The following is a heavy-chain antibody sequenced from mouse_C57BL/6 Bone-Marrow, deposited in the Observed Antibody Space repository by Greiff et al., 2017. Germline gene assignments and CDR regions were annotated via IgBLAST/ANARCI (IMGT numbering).Heavy chain of an antibody. V-gene: IGHV1-55*01. CDR1: GYTFTSYW. J-gene: IGHJ1*03. CDR3: ARGYYGSSYWYFDV. CDR2: IYPGSGST. Sequence: VQLQQPGAELVKPGASVKMSCKASGYTFTSYWITWVKQRPGQGLEWIGDIYPGSGSTNYNEKFKSKATLTVETSSSTAYMQLSSLTSEDSAVYYCARGYYGSSYWYFDVWGTGTTVTVSS. D-gene: IGHD1-1*01.